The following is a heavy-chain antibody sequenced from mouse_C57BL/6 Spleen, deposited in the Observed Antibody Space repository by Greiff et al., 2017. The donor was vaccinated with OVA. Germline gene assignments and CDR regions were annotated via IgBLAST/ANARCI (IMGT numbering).Heavy chain of an antibody. D-gene: IGHD2-2*01. J-gene: IGHJ4*01. CDR1: GYTFTDYY. V-gene: IGHV1-26*01. Sequence: VQLQQSGPELVKPGASVKISCKASGYTFTDYYMNWVKQSHGKSLEWIGDINPNNGGTSYNQKFKGKATLTVDKSSSTAYMELRSLTSEDSAVYYCARGLRRPMDYWGQGTSVTVSS. CDR2: INPNNGGT. CDR3: ARGLRRPMDY.